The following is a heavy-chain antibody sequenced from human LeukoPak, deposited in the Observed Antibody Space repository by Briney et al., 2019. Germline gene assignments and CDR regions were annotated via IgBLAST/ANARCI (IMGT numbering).Heavy chain of an antibody. CDR3: ASAREYLVLDF. CDR1: GFTVSSNY. V-gene: IGHV3-66*02. CDR2: LYSAGNT. Sequence: PGGSLRLSCAASGFTVSSNYMNWVRQAPGKGLEWVSVLYSAGNTYYADSVKGRFTISRDTSKNTLFLQMDSLRAEDTAVYYCASAREYLVLDFWGQGTLVTVSS. D-gene: IGHD2/OR15-2a*01. J-gene: IGHJ4*02.